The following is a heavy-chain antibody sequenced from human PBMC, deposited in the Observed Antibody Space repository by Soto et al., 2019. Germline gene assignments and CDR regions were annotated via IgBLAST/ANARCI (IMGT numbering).Heavy chain of an antibody. J-gene: IGHJ5*02. V-gene: IGHV1-8*01. CDR2: MNPNSGNT. CDR3: ARERSAAGTGWFDP. Sequence: QVQLVQSGAEVKKPGATEKVSCEASGYTFTSYDINWVRQATGQGLEWMGWMNPNSGNTGYAQKFQGRVTMTRNTSISTAYMDLSSLRSEDTAVYYCARERSAAGTGWFDPWGQGTLVTVSS. CDR1: GYTFTSYD. D-gene: IGHD6-13*01.